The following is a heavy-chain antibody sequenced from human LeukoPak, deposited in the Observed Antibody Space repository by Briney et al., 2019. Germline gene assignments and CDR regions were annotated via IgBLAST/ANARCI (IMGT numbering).Heavy chain of an antibody. CDR1: GFTFANYA. CDR2: ISGSGTGT. J-gene: IGHJ5*02. D-gene: IGHD3-10*01. Sequence: PGGSLRLSCAASGFTFANYALSWVRQAPGKGLEWVSAISGSGTGTYYADSVKGRFTISRDNAKNMVHLQMSRLRAEDTAVYYCAKDRPSQHGAGSYGDTSGQGTLVSVSS. CDR3: AKDRPSQHGAGSYGDT. V-gene: IGHV3-23*01.